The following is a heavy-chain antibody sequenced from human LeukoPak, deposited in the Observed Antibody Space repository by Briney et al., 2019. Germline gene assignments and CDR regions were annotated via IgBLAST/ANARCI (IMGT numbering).Heavy chain of an antibody. CDR3: ARRDVAEYYFDY. CDR1: GGSISSSSYY. V-gene: IGHV4-39*01. D-gene: IGHD2-15*01. J-gene: IGHJ4*02. CDR2: IYYSGST. Sequence: PSETLSLTCTVSGGSISSSSYYWGWIRQPPGKGLEWIGSIYYSGSTYYNPSLKSRITISVDTSKKQFSLKLSSVTAADTAVYYCARRDVAEYYFDYWGQGTLVTVSS.